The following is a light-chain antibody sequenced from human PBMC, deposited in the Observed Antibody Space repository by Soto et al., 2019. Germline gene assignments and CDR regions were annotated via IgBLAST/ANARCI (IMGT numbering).Light chain of an antibody. J-gene: IGKJ1*01. CDR2: DVS. CDR1: EDVSNS. V-gene: IGKV3-11*01. CDR3: QQRYNWPRT. Sequence: VLTQSPATLSLSPGERATLSCRASEDVSNSLAWYQQKPGQSPRLLIYDVSNRATGIPSRFSGSGSGADFTLTISSLEPDDFAVYYCQQRYNWPRTFGQGTKVEI.